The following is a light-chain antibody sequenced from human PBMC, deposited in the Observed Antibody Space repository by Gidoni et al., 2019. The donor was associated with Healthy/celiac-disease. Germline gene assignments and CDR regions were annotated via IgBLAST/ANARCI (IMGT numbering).Light chain of an antibody. V-gene: IGKV3D-7*01. Sequence: EIVITQSPATLSLSPGERATISCRASQSVSSSYLSWYQQKPGQAPRRLIYGASTRATGIPDRFSGSGSGTDFTLTISSLQPEDFAVYYCLTTFGQGTKVEIK. J-gene: IGKJ1*01. CDR2: GAS. CDR3: LTT. CDR1: QSVSSSY.